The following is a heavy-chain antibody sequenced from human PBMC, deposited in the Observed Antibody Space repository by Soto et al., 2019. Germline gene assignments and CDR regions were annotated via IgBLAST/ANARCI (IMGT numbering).Heavy chain of an antibody. V-gene: IGHV1-2*02. CDR2: INPNSGGT. CDR1: GDTFTGYD. CDR3: ARQHISVTGHLDY. J-gene: IGHJ4*02. Sequence: ASVKVSCKASGDTFTGYDRHWVRQAPGQGPEWMGWINPNSGGTSNAQTFQGRVTMTRDTSISTVYMELSSLRSDDTAVYYCARQHISVTGHLDYWGQGTLVTVSS. D-gene: IGHD6-19*01.